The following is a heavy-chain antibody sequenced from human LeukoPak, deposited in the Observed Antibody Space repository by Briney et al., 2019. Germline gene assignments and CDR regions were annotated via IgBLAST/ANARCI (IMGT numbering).Heavy chain of an antibody. CDR2: IRYAGSNK. D-gene: IGHD3-10*01. CDR1: GFTFSSYG. CDR3: AKDLRGTMVRGAPFDY. J-gene: IGHJ4*02. V-gene: IGHV3-30*02. Sequence: GGSLRLSCAASGFTFSSYGMHWVRQAPGKGLEWVAFIRYAGSNKYYADSVKGRFTISRDNSKNTLYLQMNSLRAEDTAVYYCAKDLRGTMVRGAPFDYGGQGTLVTVS.